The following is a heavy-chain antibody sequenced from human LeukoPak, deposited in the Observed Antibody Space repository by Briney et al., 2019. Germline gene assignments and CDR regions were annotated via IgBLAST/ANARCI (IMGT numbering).Heavy chain of an antibody. V-gene: IGHV1-69*13. CDR2: IIPIFGTA. CDR3: ARFLSGGWYFDL. CDR1: GGTFSSYA. D-gene: IGHD4-23*01. J-gene: IGHJ2*01. Sequence: SVKVSCKASGGTFSSYAISWVRQAPGQGLEWMGGIIPIFGTANYAQKFQGRVTITADESTSTAYMELSSLRSEDTAVYYCARFLSGGWYFDLWGRGTLVTVSS.